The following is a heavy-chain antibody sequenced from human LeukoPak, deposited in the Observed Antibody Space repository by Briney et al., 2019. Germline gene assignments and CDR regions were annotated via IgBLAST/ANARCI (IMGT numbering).Heavy chain of an antibody. CDR3: ARGTTGLSSNWFDP. D-gene: IGHD1-1*01. J-gene: IGHJ5*02. CDR2: IYYSGST. V-gene: IGHV4-30-4*08. Sequence: SETLSLTCTVSGGSISSGDYYWSWIRQPPGKGLEWIGYIYYSGSTYYNPSLKSRVTISVDTSKNQFSLKLSSVTAADTAVYYCARGTTGLSSNWFDPWGQGTLVTVSS. CDR1: GGSISSGDYY.